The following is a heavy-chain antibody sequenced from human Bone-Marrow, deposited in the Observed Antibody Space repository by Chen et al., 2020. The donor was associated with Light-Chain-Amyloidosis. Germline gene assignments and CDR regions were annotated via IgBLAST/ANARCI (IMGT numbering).Heavy chain of an antibody. Sequence: EVQLLESGGGLVQPGGSLRLSGGASGFTFSSYAMSWVRQAPGKGLGWVSAISGSGGRTNYADTMRGRCTISRDNTKNTLYLQMHGLKAEDTAVCYCAKGQSGYGGRDIDFDYWGQETLVTVSS. CDR1: GFTFSSYA. CDR3: AKGQSGYGGRDIDFDY. CDR2: ISGSGGRT. D-gene: IGHD5-12*01. J-gene: IGHJ4*02. V-gene: IGHV3-23*01.